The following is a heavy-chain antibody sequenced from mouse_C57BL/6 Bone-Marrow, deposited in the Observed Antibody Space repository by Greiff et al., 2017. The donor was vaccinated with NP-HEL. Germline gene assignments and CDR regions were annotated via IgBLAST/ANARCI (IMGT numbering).Heavy chain of an antibody. J-gene: IGHJ3*01. V-gene: IGHV5-6*01. D-gene: IGHD2-4*01. Sequence: EVLLVESGGDLVKPGGSVKLSCAASGFTFSSYGMPWVRQTPDQRLEWVATISTDGGYTNYPDSVKGRITISEDNAKNTLYLQLSSLKSEDTAMYYCASPDEYDVAWFAYWGQGTLVTVSA. CDR1: GFTFSSYG. CDR2: ISTDGGYT. CDR3: ASPDEYDVAWFAY.